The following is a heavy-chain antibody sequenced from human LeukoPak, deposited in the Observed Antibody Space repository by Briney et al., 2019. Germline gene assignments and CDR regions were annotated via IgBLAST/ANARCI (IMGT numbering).Heavy chain of an antibody. D-gene: IGHD3-22*01. CDR2: IYYSGST. CDR1: GGSISSSSYY. CDR3: ARQAVDSSGYYSYFDY. J-gene: IGHJ4*02. Sequence: SETLSLTCTVSGGSISSSSYYWGWIRQPPGKGLEWIGSIYYSGSTYYNPSLKCRVTISVDTSKNQFSLKLSSVTAADTAVYYCARQAVDSSGYYSYFDYWGQGTLVTVSS. V-gene: IGHV4-39*01.